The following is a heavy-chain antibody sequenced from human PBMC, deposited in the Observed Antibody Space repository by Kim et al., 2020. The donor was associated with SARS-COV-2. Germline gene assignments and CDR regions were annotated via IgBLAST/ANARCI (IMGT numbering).Heavy chain of an antibody. CDR1: GGSISTYY. V-gene: IGHV4-59*08. CDR3: TRQSRYSGSYVDY. CDR2: IYYDGST. D-gene: IGHD1-26*01. J-gene: IGHJ4*02. Sequence: SETLSLTCTVSGGSISTYYWSWIRQPPGKGLEWIGYIYYDGSTIYNPSLKSRVTFSVDTSKNQFSLELSSVTAADTAVYYCTRQSRYSGSYVDYWGQGTL.